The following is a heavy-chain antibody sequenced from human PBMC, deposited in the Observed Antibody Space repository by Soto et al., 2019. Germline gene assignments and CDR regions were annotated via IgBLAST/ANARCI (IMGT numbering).Heavy chain of an antibody. V-gene: IGHV4-59*01. CDR2: IHHSGDT. CDR3: ARAQCSNGICYAFDI. CDR1: GGSMSFYS. Sequence: TSETLSLTCAVSGGSMSFYSWSWIRQPPGKGLEWIGYIHHSGDTDYNPSLKSRVTISVDRPQNQLSLKLTSVTTADTAVYYCARAQCSNGICYAFDIWGPGTKVTVSS. D-gene: IGHD2-8*01. J-gene: IGHJ3*02.